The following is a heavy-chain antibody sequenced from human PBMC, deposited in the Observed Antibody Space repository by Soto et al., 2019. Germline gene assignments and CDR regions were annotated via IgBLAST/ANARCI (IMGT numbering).Heavy chain of an antibody. J-gene: IGHJ6*03. CDR3: ARSRGRFGVVIIRDYYYMDV. Sequence: GESLKISCAASGFTFSSYWMHWVRQAPGKGLVWVSRINSDGSSTSYADSVKGRFTSSRDNARNTLYLQMNSLWAEDTAVYYCARSRGRFGVVIIRDYYYMDVWGKGTTVTVSS. D-gene: IGHD3-3*01. CDR1: GFTFSSYW. V-gene: IGHV3-74*01. CDR2: INSDGSST.